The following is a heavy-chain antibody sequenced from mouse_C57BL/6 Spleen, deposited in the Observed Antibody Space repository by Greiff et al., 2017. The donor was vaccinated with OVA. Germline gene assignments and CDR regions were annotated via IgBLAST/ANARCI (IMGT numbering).Heavy chain of an antibody. CDR1: GFNIKDYY. V-gene: IGHV14-1*01. CDR3: TTNSPDY. D-gene: IGHD1-3*01. J-gene: IGHJ2*01. CDR2: LDPEDGDT. Sequence: VQLQQSGAELVRPAPPPTLSCTASGFNIKDYYMHWVKQRPEQGLEWIGRLDPEDGDTEYAPKFQGKATMTADTSSNTAYLQLSSLTSEDTAVYYCTTNSPDYWGQGTTLTVSS.